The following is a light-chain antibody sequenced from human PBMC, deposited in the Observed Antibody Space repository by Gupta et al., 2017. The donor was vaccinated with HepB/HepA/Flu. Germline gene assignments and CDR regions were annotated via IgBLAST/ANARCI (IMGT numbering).Light chain of an antibody. V-gene: IGLV3-21*04. CDR3: QVWDSSSDQGYV. Sequence: SYVLTQPPSVSVAPGKPARITCGGNNIGSKSVHWYQQKPGQAPVLVIYYDSDRPSGIPERFSGSNSGNTATLTISRVEAGDEADYYCQVWDSSSDQGYVFGTGTKVTVL. CDR2: YDS. CDR1: NIGSKS. J-gene: IGLJ1*01.